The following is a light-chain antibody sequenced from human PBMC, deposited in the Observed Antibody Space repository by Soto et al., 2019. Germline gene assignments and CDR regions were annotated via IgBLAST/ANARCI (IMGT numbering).Light chain of an antibody. CDR2: GVS. CDR1: QTGSNSY. Sequence: IVLTQSPGTLSLSPVERATLSCRASQTGSNSYLAWYQPKSAHAPSLLIYGVSARATCIPDRFSGSGSGTECTLSISRLEREYCAVLFCQQYGYSQCTLSQGTKVELK. J-gene: IGKJ1*01. V-gene: IGKV3-20*01. CDR3: QQYGYSQCT.